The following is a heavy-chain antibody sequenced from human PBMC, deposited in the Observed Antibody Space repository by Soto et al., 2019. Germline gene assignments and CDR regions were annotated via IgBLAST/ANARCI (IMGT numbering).Heavy chain of an antibody. CDR1: GGFVSSGSYY. V-gene: IGHV4-34*01. J-gene: IGHJ3*02. CDR3: ARVERGTATAVVDAFDI. CDR2: MSHSGGT. D-gene: IGHD2-21*02. Sequence: QGQLQQWGAGLLKPSETLSLTCAVYGGFVSSGSYYWSWIRQPPGKGLEWIGEMSHSGGTHFNPSINSRVTISVDTSNNQCYLKMRSVNAADTALYYCARVERGTATAVVDAFDIWGPVTMGTVAS.